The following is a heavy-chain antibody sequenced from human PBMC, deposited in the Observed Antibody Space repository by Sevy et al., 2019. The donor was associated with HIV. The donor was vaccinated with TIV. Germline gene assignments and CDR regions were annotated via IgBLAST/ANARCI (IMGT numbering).Heavy chain of an antibody. CDR2: ISGSGGST. D-gene: IGHD2-15*01. CDR1: GFTFSSYA. Sequence: GGSLRLSCAASGFTFSSYAMSWVRQAPGKGLEWVSAISGSGGSTYYADSVKGKFTISRDNYDNTLNPKMNSLRAEDTAVYYCARSRAEWGGYCSGGSCSDFDYWGQGTLVTVSS. J-gene: IGHJ4*02. CDR3: ARSRAEWGGYCSGGSCSDFDY. V-gene: IGHV3-23*01.